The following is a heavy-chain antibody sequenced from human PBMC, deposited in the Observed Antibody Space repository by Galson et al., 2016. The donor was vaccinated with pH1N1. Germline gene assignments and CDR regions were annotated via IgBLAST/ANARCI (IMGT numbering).Heavy chain of an antibody. CDR2: IMPIFGTT. CDR3: VRSTGCNKVNGPFDV. D-gene: IGHD2/OR15-2a*01. Sequence: SVKVSCKASGGPLSSYATGWVRQAPGQGPEWMGGIMPIFGTTKYEQKFQGRVTITADEMSGSAYMELSGLTSMDTAVYYCVRSTGCNKVNGPFDVWGQGTLVIVSS. CDR1: GGPLSSYA. V-gene: IGHV1-69*13. J-gene: IGHJ3*01.